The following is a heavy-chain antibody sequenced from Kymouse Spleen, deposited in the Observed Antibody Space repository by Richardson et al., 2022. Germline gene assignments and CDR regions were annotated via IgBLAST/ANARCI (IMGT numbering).Heavy chain of an antibody. CDR2: INHSGST. D-gene: IGHD3-10*01. CDR1: GGSFSGYY. J-gene: IGHJ6*02. V-gene: IGHV4-34*01. CDR3: ARAGYGSGSSLLLLRYGR. Sequence: QVQLQQWGAGLLKPSETLSLTCAVYGGSFSGYYWSWIRQPPGKGLEWIGEINHSGSTNYNPSLKSRVTISVDTSKNQFSLKLSSVTAADTAVYYCARAGYGSGSSLLLLRYGRLGPRDHGHRLL.